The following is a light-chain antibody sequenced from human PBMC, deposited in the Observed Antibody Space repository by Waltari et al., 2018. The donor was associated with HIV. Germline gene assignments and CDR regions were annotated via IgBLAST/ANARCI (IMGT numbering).Light chain of an antibody. V-gene: IGLV7-46*01. J-gene: IGLJ2*01. CDR3: LLSVNGVVV. CDR2: DTS. CDR1: TGAVTSGNF. Sequence: QAVVTQEPSLTVSPGGTVTLTCASSTGAVTSGNFPYWFQRRPGQAPKTLLYDTSNRHSWTPARFSGSLLGGKAALTLSGAQFEDEADYFCLLSVNGVVVFGGGTSLTVL.